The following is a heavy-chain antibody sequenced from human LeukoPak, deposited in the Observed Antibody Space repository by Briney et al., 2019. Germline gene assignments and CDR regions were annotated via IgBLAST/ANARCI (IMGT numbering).Heavy chain of an antibody. Sequence: SETLSLTCTVSGGSISSTSYSLGWIRQPPGKGLEWIGSIYYSGRTCYNPSLKSRVTISVDTSKNQFSLRLNSVTAADTTVYYCARLPLTFSGYPPDYWGQGTLVTVSS. CDR3: ARLPLTFSGYPPDY. V-gene: IGHV4-39*01. CDR1: GGSISSTSYS. J-gene: IGHJ4*02. D-gene: IGHD3-22*01. CDR2: IYYSGRT.